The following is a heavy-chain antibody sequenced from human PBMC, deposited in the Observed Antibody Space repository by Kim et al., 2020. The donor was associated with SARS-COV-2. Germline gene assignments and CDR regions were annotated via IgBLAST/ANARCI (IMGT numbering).Heavy chain of an antibody. V-gene: IGHV4-34*01. Sequence: ESRVTISVDTSKNQFSLKLSSVTAADTAVYYCARGLWIQLWSYGYYFDYWGQGTLVTVSS. CDR3: ARGLWIQLWSYGYYFDY. J-gene: IGHJ4*02. D-gene: IGHD5-18*01.